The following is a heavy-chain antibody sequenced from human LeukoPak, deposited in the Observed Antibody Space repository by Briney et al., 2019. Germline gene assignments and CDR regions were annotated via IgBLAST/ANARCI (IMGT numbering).Heavy chain of an antibody. V-gene: IGHV3-30*04. D-gene: IGHD4-17*01. CDR2: ISYDGSNK. J-gene: IGHJ2*01. Sequence: GGSLRLSCAASGLTFSSYAMHWVRQAPGKGLEWVAVISYDGSNKYYADSVKGRFTISRDNSKNTLYLQMNSLRAEDTAVYYCARGDYGDHIRYWYFDLWGRGTLVTVSS. CDR3: ARGDYGDHIRYWYFDL. CDR1: GLTFSSYA.